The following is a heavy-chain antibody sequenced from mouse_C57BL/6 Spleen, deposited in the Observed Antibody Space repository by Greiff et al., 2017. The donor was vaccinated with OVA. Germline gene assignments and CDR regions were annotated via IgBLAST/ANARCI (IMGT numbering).Heavy chain of an antibody. V-gene: IGHV2-5*01. CDR3: AKEGPQITTVVRYFDV. J-gene: IGHJ1*03. Sequence: VQLVESGPGLVQPSQSLSITCTVSGFSLTSYGVHWVRQSPGKGLEWLGVIWRGGSTDYNAAFMSRLSITKDNSKSQVFFKMNSLQADDTAIYYCAKEGPQITTVVRYFDVWGTGTTVTVSS. D-gene: IGHD1-1*01. CDR1: GFSLTSYG. CDR2: IWRGGST.